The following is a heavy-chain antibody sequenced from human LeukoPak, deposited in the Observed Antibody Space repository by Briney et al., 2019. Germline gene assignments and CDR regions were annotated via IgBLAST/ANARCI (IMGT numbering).Heavy chain of an antibody. V-gene: IGHV4-39*01. CDR3: ARLFDDYYDSSSYPAPLPFFDY. D-gene: IGHD3-22*01. J-gene: IGHJ4*02. CDR2: IYYSGRT. CDR1: GGSTSSGVYY. Sequence: PPETLSLTSTVPGGSTSSGVYYWGWVSQPPGKGLGWLGCIYYSGRTYLVPSLNSRVTICVDASKYQLSLKLSSVTAADTAVYYCARLFDDYYDSSSYPAPLPFFDYCGQGTLVTVPS.